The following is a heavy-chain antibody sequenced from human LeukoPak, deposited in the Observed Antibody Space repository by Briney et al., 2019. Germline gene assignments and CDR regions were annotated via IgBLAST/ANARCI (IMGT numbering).Heavy chain of an antibody. D-gene: IGHD2/OR15-2a*01. CDR3: AKVGARGKYFDAFDI. CDR2: ISSSSSSI. CDR1: GFTFNSYS. V-gene: IGHV3-48*01. Sequence: GGSLRLSCAASGFTFNSYSMTWVRQAPGKGLEWVAYISSSSSSIYYADSVRGRFTISRDNSKNTLYLQMNSLRAEDTAVYYCAKVGARGKYFDAFDIWGQGTMLTVSS. J-gene: IGHJ3*02.